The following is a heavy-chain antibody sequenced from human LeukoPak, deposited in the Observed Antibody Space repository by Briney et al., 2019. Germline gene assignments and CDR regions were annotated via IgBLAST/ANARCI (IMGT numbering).Heavy chain of an antibody. CDR3: AREHVGYDLWSGYAFDI. D-gene: IGHD3-3*01. CDR1: GFTFSAYT. J-gene: IGHJ3*02. Sequence: PGGSLRLSCAASGFTFSAYTVNWVRQAPGKGLEWVGVIWYDESNKYSADSVKGRFTISRDNSKNTLYLQMNSLRAEDTAVYYCAREHVGYDLWSGYAFDIWGQGTVVTVSS. CDR2: IWYDESNK. V-gene: IGHV3-33*08.